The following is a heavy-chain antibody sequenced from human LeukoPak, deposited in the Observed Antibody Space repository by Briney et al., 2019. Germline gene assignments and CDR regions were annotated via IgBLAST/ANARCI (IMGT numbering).Heavy chain of an antibody. CDR3: AKDESRVRGVIRDAFDF. D-gene: IGHD3-10*01. CDR1: GFNFSTYS. Sequence: GESLRLSCAASGFNFSTYSMNWIRQAPGKGLEWVSSIDFTSTYIDYADSVKGRFAISRDNAKKSLYLQMNSLRVDDTAVYYCAKDESRVRGVIRDAFDFWGQGTLVTVSS. CDR2: IDFTSTYI. V-gene: IGHV3-21*01. J-gene: IGHJ3*01.